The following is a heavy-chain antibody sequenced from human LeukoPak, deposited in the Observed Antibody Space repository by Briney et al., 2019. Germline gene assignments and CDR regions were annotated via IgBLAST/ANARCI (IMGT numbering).Heavy chain of an antibody. V-gene: IGHV3-53*01. Sequence: PGGSLRLSCAASGFTVSSNYMSWVRQAPGKGLEWVSVIYSGGSTYYADSVKGRFTISRDNSKNTLYLQMNSLRAEDTAVYYCVRSAFLTTEFYFDYWGHGTLVTVSS. CDR2: IYSGGST. CDR3: VRSAFLTTEFYFDY. CDR1: GFTVSSNY. D-gene: IGHD4-11*01. J-gene: IGHJ4*01.